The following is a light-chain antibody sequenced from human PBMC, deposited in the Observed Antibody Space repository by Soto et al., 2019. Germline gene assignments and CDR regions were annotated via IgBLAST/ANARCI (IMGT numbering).Light chain of an antibody. CDR1: QGISTY. Sequence: DIQLTQSPSLLSASVGDRVTITCRASQGISTYLAWYQQKPGKAPKLMIYEASTWQSGVPSRFSGSGSGTEFTLTISGLLPEDFATYHCQQLNTLPFTFGQGTRLEIK. J-gene: IGKJ5*01. V-gene: IGKV1-9*01. CDR2: EAS. CDR3: QQLNTLPFT.